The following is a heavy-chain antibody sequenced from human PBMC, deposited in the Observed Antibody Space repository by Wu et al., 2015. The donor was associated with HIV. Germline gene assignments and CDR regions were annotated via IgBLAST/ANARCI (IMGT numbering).Heavy chain of an antibody. V-gene: IGHV1-69*01. CDR2: IIPSFGRA. D-gene: IGHD2-21*02. CDR1: GGTFSNYI. Sequence: QVQLVQSGAEVKKPGSSVKVSCKASGGTFSNYIISWVRQAPGQGLEWMGGIIPSFGRANYAQKFQGRVTITADGSTRAVFMELSSLRSEDSALYFCAKERQRDYPFVTGLPENYFDNWGQGTRVTVS. CDR3: AKERQRDYPFVTGLPENYFDN. J-gene: IGHJ4*02.